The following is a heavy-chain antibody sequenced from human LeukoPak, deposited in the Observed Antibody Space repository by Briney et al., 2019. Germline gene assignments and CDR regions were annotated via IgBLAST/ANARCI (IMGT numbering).Heavy chain of an antibody. J-gene: IGHJ4*02. D-gene: IGHD3-22*01. CDR3: AKDPGDYDSSGLLDY. Sequence: SQTLSLTXTVSGGSISSGSYYWSWIRQPAGKGLEWIGRIYTSGSTNYNPSLKSRVTISEDTSKNQFSLKLSSVTAADTAVYYCAKDPGDYDSSGLLDYWGQGTLVTVSS. V-gene: IGHV4-61*02. CDR1: GGSISSGSYY. CDR2: IYTSGST.